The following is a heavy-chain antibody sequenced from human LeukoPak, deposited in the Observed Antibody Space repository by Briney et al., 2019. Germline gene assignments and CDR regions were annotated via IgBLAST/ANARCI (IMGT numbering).Heavy chain of an antibody. J-gene: IGHJ3*02. CDR3: TKDEINYYDHDAFDI. CDR1: GFTFSSYA. CDR2: ISGSGGST. Sequence: GGSLRLSCAASGFTFSSYAMSWVPQAPGQGLEWVSAISGSGGSTYYADSVKGRFTISKDNSKTTLYLQMNSLRAEDTAVYYCTKDEINYYDHDAFDIWGQGTMVTVSS. D-gene: IGHD3-22*01. V-gene: IGHV3-23*01.